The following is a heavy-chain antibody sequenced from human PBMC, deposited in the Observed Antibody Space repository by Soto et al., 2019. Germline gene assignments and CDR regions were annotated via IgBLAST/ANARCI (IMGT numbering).Heavy chain of an antibody. CDR3: ARLGGIDYSNDDFDY. Sequence: QVQLQQWGAGLLKPSETLSLTCAVYGGSFSGYYWSWIRQPPGKGLEWIGEINHSGSTNYNPSLKSRVTRSVDTSKNQFSLKLSSVTAADTAVYYCARLGGIDYSNDDFDYWGQGTLVTVSS. CDR1: GGSFSGYY. CDR2: INHSGST. J-gene: IGHJ4*02. V-gene: IGHV4-34*01. D-gene: IGHD4-4*01.